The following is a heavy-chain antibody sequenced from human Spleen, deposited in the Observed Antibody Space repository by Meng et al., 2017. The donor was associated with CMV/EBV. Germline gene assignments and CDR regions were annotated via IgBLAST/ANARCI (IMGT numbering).Heavy chain of an antibody. J-gene: IGHJ4*02. Sequence: GESLKISCAASGFILDDYGMSWVRQAPGKGLEWVSGINWNGERKGYADSVKGRLTISRDTAKKSLYLQMKTLRAEDTALYYCARGGTFDWNYEDSWGQGTLVTVSS. CDR1: GFILDDYG. CDR2: INWNGERK. CDR3: ARGGTFDWNYEDS. V-gene: IGHV3-20*04. D-gene: IGHD1-7*01.